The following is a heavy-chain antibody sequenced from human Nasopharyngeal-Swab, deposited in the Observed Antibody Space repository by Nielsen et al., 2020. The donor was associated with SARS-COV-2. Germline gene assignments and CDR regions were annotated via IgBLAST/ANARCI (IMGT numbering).Heavy chain of an antibody. J-gene: IGHJ4*02. D-gene: IGHD3-9*01. CDR2: ISWNSGSI. Sequence: SLKISCAASGFTFDDYAMHWVRQAPGKGLEWVSGISWNSGSIGYADSVKGRFTISRDNAKNSLYLKMNSLRAEDTALYYCAKDMGYSILTGQPDYWGQGTLVTVSS. CDR1: GFTFDDYA. CDR3: AKDMGYSILTGQPDY. V-gene: IGHV3-9*01.